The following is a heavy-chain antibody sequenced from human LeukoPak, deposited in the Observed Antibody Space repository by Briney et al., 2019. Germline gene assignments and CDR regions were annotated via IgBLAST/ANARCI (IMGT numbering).Heavy chain of an antibody. Sequence: PSETLSLTCSVSGGSITNDLWTWIRQPPGRGLEWIGYVSYTGSTYYNPSLKSRVTLSVATSKSQFSLRLDSVTAADTAIYYCARRVAAGTCWFDPWGQGTLVTVSS. D-gene: IGHD6-13*01. J-gene: IGHJ5*02. CDR3: ARRVAAGTCWFDP. V-gene: IGHV4-59*08. CDR1: GGSITNDL. CDR2: VSYTGST.